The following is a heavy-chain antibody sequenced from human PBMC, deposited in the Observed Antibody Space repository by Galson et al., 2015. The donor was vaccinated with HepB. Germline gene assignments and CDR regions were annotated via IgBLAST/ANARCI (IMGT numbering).Heavy chain of an antibody. V-gene: IGHV1-2*02. J-gene: IGHJ4*02. D-gene: IGHD6-6*01. CDR2: INPNSGGT. CDR3: AREREYSSSSELDY. CDR1: GYTFTGYY. Sequence: SVKVSCKASGYTFTGYYMHWVRQAPGLGLEWMGWINPNSGGTNYAQKFQGRVTMTRDTSISTAYMELSRLRSDDTAVYYCAREREYSSSSELDYWGQGTLVTVSS.